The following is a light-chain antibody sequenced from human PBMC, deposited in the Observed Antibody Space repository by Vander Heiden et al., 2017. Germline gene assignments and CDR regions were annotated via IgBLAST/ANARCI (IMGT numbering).Light chain of an antibody. J-gene: IGKJ1*01. V-gene: IGKV3-20*01. CDR2: GAS. CDR3: LQYCSSSRT. Sequence: EIVLTQSPSPLPSSPGERATLSCRASQTVNNNLLAWYQQKPGQAPRLLIYGASSRATGIPARFSDSGSGTDFTLSISRLEPEDFAVYYCLQYCSSSRTFGQGTKVEIK. CDR1: QTVNNNL.